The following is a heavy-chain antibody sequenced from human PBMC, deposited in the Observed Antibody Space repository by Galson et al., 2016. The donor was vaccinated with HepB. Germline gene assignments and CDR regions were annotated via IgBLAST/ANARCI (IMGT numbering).Heavy chain of an antibody. J-gene: IGHJ4*02. D-gene: IGHD3-3*01. CDR3: ARAYNFWSGYYFDV. Sequence: YADSVKGRFTISRDNAKNSLILQMNNLTAEDTAVYYCARAYNFWSGYYFDVWGQGTLAAVSS. V-gene: IGHV3-11*01.